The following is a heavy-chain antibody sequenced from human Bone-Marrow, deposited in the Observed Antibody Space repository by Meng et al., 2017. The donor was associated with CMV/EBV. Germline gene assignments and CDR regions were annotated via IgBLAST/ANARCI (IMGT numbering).Heavy chain of an antibody. J-gene: IGHJ4*01. D-gene: IGHD1-7*01. V-gene: IGHV1-69*04. CDR1: GGTFSSYT. Sequence: SVKVSCKASGGTFSSYTINWVRQAPGQGLEWMGRIIPILGIANYAQKFQGRVTITADTSTSTAYMELSSLRSEDTAVYYCARDRLRYNWNFYLDYWGHGTLVTVSS. CDR2: IIPILGIA. CDR3: ARDRLRYNWNFYLDY.